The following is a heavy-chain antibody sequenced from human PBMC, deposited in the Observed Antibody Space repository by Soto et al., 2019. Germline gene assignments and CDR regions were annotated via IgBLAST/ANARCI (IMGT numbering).Heavy chain of an antibody. CDR2: INHSGST. V-gene: IGHV4-34*01. J-gene: IGHJ4*02. D-gene: IGHD2-15*01. Sequence: SETLSLTCAVYGGSFSGYFWTWIRQSPGKGLEWIGEINHSGSTNSNPSLKSRVAISVDTSKNQISLKLRSVTAADTAVYYCARGISLIVEVQRDAPDKYYFDSWGQGTLVTVSS. CDR3: ARGISLIVEVQRDAPDKYYFDS. CDR1: GGSFSGYF.